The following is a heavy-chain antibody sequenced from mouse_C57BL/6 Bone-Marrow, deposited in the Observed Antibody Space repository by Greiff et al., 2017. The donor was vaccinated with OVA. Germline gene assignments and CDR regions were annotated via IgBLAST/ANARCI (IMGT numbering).Heavy chain of an antibody. J-gene: IGHJ2*01. CDR2: IDPSDSYT. V-gene: IGHV1-69*01. Sequence: QQRPGQGLEWIGEIDPSDSYTNYNHKFKGKSTLTVDKSSSTAYMQLSSLTSEDSAVYYCARVTTVVAPYYFDYWGQGTTLTVSS. CDR3: ARVTTVVAPYYFDY. D-gene: IGHD1-1*01.